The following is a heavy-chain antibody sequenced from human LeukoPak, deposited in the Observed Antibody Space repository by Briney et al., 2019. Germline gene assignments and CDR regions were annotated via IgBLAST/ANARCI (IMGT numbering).Heavy chain of an antibody. Sequence: GRSLRLSCAASGFTFSSYGMHWVRQAPGKGLEWVAVISYDGSNKYYADSVKGRFTISRDNSKNTLYLQMNSLRAEDTAVYYWAKDGDGVCAVWGQGTTVTVSS. J-gene: IGHJ6*02. D-gene: IGHD2-8*01. CDR1: GFTFSSYG. V-gene: IGHV3-30*18. CDR2: ISYDGSNK. CDR3: AKDGDGVCAV.